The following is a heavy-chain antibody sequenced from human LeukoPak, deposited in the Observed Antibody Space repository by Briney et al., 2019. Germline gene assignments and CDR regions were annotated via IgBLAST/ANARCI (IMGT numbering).Heavy chain of an antibody. CDR3: ARDRRNFWSGYPDY. J-gene: IGHJ4*02. CDR1: GFTFDDYA. Sequence: PGGSLRLSCAASGFTFDDYAMHWVRQAPGKGLEWVAFIRYDGSNKYYADSVKGRFTISRDNSKNTLYLQMNSLRAEDTAVYYCARDRRNFWSGYPDYWGQGTLVTVSS. V-gene: IGHV3-30*02. CDR2: IRYDGSNK. D-gene: IGHD3-3*01.